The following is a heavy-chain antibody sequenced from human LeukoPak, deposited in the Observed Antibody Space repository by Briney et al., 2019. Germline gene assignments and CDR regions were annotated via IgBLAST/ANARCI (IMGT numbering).Heavy chain of an antibody. CDR1: GYTFTSYY. CDR2: INPSGGST. D-gene: IGHD3-9*01. V-gene: IGHV1-46*01. Sequence: ASVKVSCRASGYTFTSYYMHWVRQAPGQGLEWMGIINPSGGSTSYAQKFQGRVTMTRDTSTSTVYMELSSLRSEDTAVYYCARDRAALRYFERGGPDYWGQGTLVTVS. CDR3: ARDRAALRYFERGGPDY. J-gene: IGHJ4*02.